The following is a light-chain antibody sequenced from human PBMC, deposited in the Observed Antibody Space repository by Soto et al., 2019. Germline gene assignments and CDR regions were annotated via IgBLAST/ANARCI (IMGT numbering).Light chain of an antibody. CDR1: SSNIGAGYE. Sequence: QSVLTQPPSVSEAPGQRVTISCTGSSSNIGAGYEAHWYQQVPGTAPKLLIYENNNRPSGVPDRFSGSKSGTSASLATTGLQAEDEAEYYYQSYDSSLSGYVFGTGTKVTVL. J-gene: IGLJ1*01. CDR2: ENN. CDR3: QSYDSSLSGYV. V-gene: IGLV1-40*01.